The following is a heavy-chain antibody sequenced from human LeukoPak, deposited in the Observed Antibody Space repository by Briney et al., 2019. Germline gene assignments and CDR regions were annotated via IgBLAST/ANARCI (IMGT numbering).Heavy chain of an antibody. CDR1: GFTFSSYE. J-gene: IGHJ3*02. CDR3: AKWKFGELLLSAFDI. V-gene: IGHV3-48*03. D-gene: IGHD3-10*01. Sequence: PGGSLRLSCAASGFTFSSYEMNWVRQAPGKGLEWLSYINNSGGTIYYADSVKGRFTISRDNSKNTLYLQMNSLRAEDTAVYYCAKWKFGELLLSAFDIWGQGTMVTVSS. CDR2: INNSGGTI.